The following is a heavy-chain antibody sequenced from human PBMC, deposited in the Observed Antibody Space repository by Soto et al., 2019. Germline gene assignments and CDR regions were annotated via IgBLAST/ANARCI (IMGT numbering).Heavy chain of an antibody. D-gene: IGHD2-15*01. CDR3: AARHCGGGSCYSHEEAFEA. J-gene: IGHJ3*01. V-gene: IGHV1-58*01. CDR2: IAVGSGKT. Sequence: GXSVKVSCKASGFPFKSSTFQWVRQARGQGLEWIGWIAVGSGKTKYAHLIQDRVAITRDLSTSTAYLELSSLGSEDTAVYYCAARHCGGGSCYSHEEAFEAWGQGTVVTVPS. CDR1: GFPFKSST.